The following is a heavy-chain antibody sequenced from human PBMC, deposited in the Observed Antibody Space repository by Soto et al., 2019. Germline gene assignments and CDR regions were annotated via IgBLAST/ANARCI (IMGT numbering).Heavy chain of an antibody. CDR3: ARRYGGTFDY. J-gene: IGHJ4*02. Sequence: QVPLQESGPGLVKPSETLSLTCTVSGGSISSYYWSWIRQPPGKGLEWIGYIYYSGSTNYNPSFKSRVTISVDTSKNQFSLKLSSVTAADTAVYYCARRYGGTFDYWGQGTLVTVSS. CDR2: IYYSGST. CDR1: GGSISSYY. D-gene: IGHD2-15*01. V-gene: IGHV4-59*08.